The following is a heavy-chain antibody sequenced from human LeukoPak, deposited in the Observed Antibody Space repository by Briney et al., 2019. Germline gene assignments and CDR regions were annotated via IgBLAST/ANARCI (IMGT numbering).Heavy chain of an antibody. D-gene: IGHD5-18*01. J-gene: IGHJ4*02. V-gene: IGHV3-30*04. CDR1: GFTFSSYA. CDR2: ISYDGSNK. Sequence: GGSLRLSCAASGFTFSSYAMHWVRQAPGKGLEWVAVISYDGSNKYYADSVKGRFTISRDNAKNSLYLQMNSLRAEDTAVYYCARDLSLSGYSYGYRLDYWGQGTLVTVSS. CDR3: ARDLSLSGYSYGYRLDY.